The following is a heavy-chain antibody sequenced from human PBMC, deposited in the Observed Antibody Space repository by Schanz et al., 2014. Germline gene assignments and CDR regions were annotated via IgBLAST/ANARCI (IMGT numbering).Heavy chain of an antibody. D-gene: IGHD6-13*01. J-gene: IGHJ4*02. CDR3: ARDGVDAAAGGNY. CDR2: INPSGGST. V-gene: IGHV1-46*03. CDR1: GYTFTSDS. Sequence: QVQLVQSGAEVKKPGASVKVSCKASGYTFTSDSMHWVRQAPGQGLEWMGMINPSGGSTTYAQKCQGRVTMTRETSTSTVYMELSSLRSEDTAVYYCARDGVDAAAGGNYWGQGTLVNVSS.